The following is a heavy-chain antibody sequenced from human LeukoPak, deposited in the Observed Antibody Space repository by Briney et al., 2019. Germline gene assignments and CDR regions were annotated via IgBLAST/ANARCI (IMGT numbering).Heavy chain of an antibody. Sequence: GGSLRLSCAASGFTFSSYSMNWVRQAPGKGLEWVSYISSSSSTIYYADSVKGRFTISRDNAKNSLYLQMNSLRAEDTAVYYCASVYYCGGDCYPPDYWGQGTLVTVSS. CDR3: ASVYYCGGDCYPPDY. J-gene: IGHJ4*02. CDR2: ISSSSSTI. D-gene: IGHD2-21*02. V-gene: IGHV3-48*01. CDR1: GFTFSSYS.